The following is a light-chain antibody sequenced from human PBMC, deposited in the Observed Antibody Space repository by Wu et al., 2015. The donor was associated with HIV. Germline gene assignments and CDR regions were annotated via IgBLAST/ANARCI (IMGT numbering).Light chain of an antibody. CDR3: QQYGPSEIT. V-gene: IGKV3-20*01. CDR2: GAS. CDR1: QSVSSSY. Sequence: EIVLTQSPGTLSLSPGERATLSCRASQSVSSSYIAWYQQKPGQAPTLLIYGASSRATGIPDRFSGSGFGTDFTLTISRLQPEDVAVFYXQQYGPSEITFGPRDTTG. J-gene: IGKJ5*01.